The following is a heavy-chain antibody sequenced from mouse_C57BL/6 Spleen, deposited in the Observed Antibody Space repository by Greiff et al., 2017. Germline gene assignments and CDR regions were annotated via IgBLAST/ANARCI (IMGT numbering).Heavy chain of an antibody. Sequence: QVQLQQSGPELVKPGASVKISCKASGYAFSGSWMNWVKQRPGKGLEWIGRIYPGDGDTNYNGKFKGKATLTADKSSSTAYMQLSSLTSEDSAVYFCARDDDGYLAYWGQGTLVTVSA. CDR1: GYAFSGSW. CDR2: IYPGDGDT. V-gene: IGHV1-82*01. J-gene: IGHJ3*01. CDR3: ARDDDGYLAY. D-gene: IGHD2-3*01.